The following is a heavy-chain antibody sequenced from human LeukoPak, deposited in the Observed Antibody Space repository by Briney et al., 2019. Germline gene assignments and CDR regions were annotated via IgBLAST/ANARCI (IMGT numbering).Heavy chain of an antibody. J-gene: IGHJ4*02. CDR2: ISGSGGST. CDR1: GFTFNTYS. Sequence: GGSLRLSCEASGFTFNTYSMNWARQAPGKGLEWVSAISGSGGSTYYADSVKGRFTISRDNSKNTLYLQMNSLRAEDTAVYYCARPSVGATIDYWGQGTLVTVSS. V-gene: IGHV3-23*01. D-gene: IGHD1-26*01. CDR3: ARPSVGATIDY.